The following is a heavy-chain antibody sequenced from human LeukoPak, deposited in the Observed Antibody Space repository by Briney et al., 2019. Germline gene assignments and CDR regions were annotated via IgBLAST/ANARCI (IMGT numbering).Heavy chain of an antibody. CDR1: GYSFISSW. CDR3: ARQTRDAFDI. Sequence: LGESLKISCKGSGYSFISSWIAWVRQMPGKGLEWMGLIYPGDPNTRYSPSFQGQVTISADKSINTAYVPWSSLKASDTAIYYCARQTRDAFDIWGQGTMVTVSS. J-gene: IGHJ3*02. D-gene: IGHD1-1*01. V-gene: IGHV5-51*01. CDR2: IYPGDPNT.